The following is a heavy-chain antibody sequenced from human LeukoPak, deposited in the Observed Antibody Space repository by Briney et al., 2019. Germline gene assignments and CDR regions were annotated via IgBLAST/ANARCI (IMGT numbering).Heavy chain of an antibody. V-gene: IGHV3-30*18. D-gene: IGHD3-10*01. CDR2: ISYDGSNK. Sequence: GGSLRLSCAASGFTFSSYGMHWVRQAPGKGLERVAVISYDGSNKYYADSVKGRFTISRDNSKNTLYPQMNSLRAEDTAVYYCAKDSMVRGENYFDYWGQGTLVTVSS. CDR3: AKDSMVRGENYFDY. J-gene: IGHJ4*02. CDR1: GFTFSSYG.